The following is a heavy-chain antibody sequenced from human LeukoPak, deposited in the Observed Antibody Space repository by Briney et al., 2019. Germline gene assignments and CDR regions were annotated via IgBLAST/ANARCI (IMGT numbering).Heavy chain of an antibody. J-gene: IGHJ4*02. V-gene: IGHV3-64*01. CDR2: ISYDGGAT. Sequence: GGSLRLSCTASGFTFSSYAMHWVRQAPGKGLEFVSAISYDGGATFYANSVKGRFTISRDNSKNTLYLQMGSLRAEDMAVYYCARLWESHKDYWGQGTLVTVSS. D-gene: IGHD3-16*01. CDR3: ARLWESHKDY. CDR1: GFTFSSYA.